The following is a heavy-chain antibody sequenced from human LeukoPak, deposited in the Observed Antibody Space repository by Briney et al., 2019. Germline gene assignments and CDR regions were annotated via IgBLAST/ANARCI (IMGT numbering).Heavy chain of an antibody. D-gene: IGHD3-22*01. CDR1: GGAISSSYSY. Sequence: PSETLSLTCTVSGGAISSSYSYWGWIRQPPGKGLEWIGSIYYSGSTSYNPSLKSRVTIYEDTSKNQFSLKLSSVTAADTAVYYCAREGDGYYFFDYWGQGTLVTVSS. V-gene: IGHV4-39*07. J-gene: IGHJ4*02. CDR2: IYYSGST. CDR3: AREGDGYYFFDY.